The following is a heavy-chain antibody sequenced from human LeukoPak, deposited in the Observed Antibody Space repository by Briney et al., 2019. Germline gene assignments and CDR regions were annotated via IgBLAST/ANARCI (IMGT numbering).Heavy chain of an antibody. CDR2: IYYTGST. J-gene: IGHJ4*02. Sequence: SETLSLTCAVYGGSFSGYYRIWIRQPPGKGLEWIGYIYYTGSTNYNPSLKSRVTISVDTSKNQFSLKLNSVTAADTAVYYCARHSPWTTGDYFDYWGQGTLVTVSS. CDR1: GGSFSGYY. CDR3: ARHSPWTTGDYFDY. V-gene: IGHV4-59*08. D-gene: IGHD4-17*01.